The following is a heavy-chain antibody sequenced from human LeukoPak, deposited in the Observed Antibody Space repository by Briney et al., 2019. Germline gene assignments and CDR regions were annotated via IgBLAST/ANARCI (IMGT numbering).Heavy chain of an antibody. D-gene: IGHD3-9*01. CDR2: IYTSGST. V-gene: IGHV4-4*09. CDR1: GGSISSYY. CDR3: ASYYDILTGYYTH. J-gene: IGHJ4*02. Sequence: SETPSLTCTVSGGSISSYYWSWIRQPPGKGLEWIGYIYTSGSTNYNPSLKSRVTISVDTSKNQFSLKLSSVTAADTAVYYCASYYDILTGYYTHWGQGTLVTVSS.